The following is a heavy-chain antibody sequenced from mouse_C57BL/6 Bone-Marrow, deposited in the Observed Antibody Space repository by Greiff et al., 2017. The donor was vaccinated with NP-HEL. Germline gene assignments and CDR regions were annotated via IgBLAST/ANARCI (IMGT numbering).Heavy chain of an antibody. D-gene: IGHD1-1*01. Sequence: QVQLQQPGAELVRPGTSVKLSCKASGYTFTSYWMHWVKQRPGQGLEWIGVIDPSDSYTNYNQKFKGKATLTVDTSSSTAYMQLSSLTSEDSAVYYCARDWGYGSSPYWYFDVWGTGTTVTVSS. V-gene: IGHV1-59*01. CDR2: IDPSDSYT. CDR3: ARDWGYGSSPYWYFDV. J-gene: IGHJ1*03. CDR1: GYTFTSYW.